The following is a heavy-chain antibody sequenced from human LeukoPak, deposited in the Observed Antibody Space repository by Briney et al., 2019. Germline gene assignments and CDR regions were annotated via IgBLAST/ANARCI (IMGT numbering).Heavy chain of an antibody. CDR2: FYYSGSP. V-gene: IGHV4-39*01. J-gene: IGHJ5*02. Sequence: SETLSLTCTVSGGSISSSGYYWGWIRQPPGKGLEWIGSFYYSGSPYCSPSLKSRVTISVDTSKNQLSLKLGSVTASDTAVYYCARHVGYSYGSGFAPWGQGTLVTVSS. D-gene: IGHD5-18*01. CDR3: ARHVGYSYGSGFAP. CDR1: GGSISSSGYY.